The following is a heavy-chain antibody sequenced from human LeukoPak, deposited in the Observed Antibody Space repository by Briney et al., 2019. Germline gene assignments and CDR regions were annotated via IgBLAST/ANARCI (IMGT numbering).Heavy chain of an antibody. V-gene: IGHV1-69*05. CDR1: GGTFSSYA. CDR3: ARAGTREPYYDFWSVDDAFDI. D-gene: IGHD3-3*01. Sequence: SVKVSCKASGGTFSSYAISWVRQAPGQGLEWMGGIIPIFGTANYAQKFQGRVTITTDESTSTAYMELSSLRSEDTAVYYCARAGTREPYYDFWSVDDAFDIWGQGTMVTVSS. J-gene: IGHJ3*02. CDR2: IIPIFGTA.